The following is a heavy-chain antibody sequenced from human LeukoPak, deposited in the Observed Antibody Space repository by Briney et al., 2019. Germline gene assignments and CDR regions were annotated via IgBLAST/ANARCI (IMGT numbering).Heavy chain of an antibody. V-gene: IGHV4-4*07. CDR1: GGSISSYY. CDR2: ISTTGST. Sequence: PSETLSLTCTVSGGSISSYYWNWIRQPAGKGLEWTGRISTTGSTNYNPSLKSRLTMSVDTSKNQFSLRLSPVSAADTAVYYCAREYSSSSGRTFDYWGQGTLVTVSS. J-gene: IGHJ4*02. CDR3: AREYSSSSGRTFDY. D-gene: IGHD6-6*01.